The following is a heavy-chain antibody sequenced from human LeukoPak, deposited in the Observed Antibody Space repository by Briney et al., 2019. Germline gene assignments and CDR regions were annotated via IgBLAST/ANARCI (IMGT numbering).Heavy chain of an antibody. CDR1: GFTFSSYE. J-gene: IGHJ4*02. CDR3: AREYSGSYYALDY. D-gene: IGHD1-26*01. Sequence: GGSLRLSCAASGFTFSSYEMNWVRQAPGKGLEWVSYISSSGSTIYYADSVKGRFTISRDSAKNSLYLQMNSLRAEDTAVYYCAREYSGSYYALDYWGQGTLVTVSS. CDR2: ISSSGSTI. V-gene: IGHV3-48*03.